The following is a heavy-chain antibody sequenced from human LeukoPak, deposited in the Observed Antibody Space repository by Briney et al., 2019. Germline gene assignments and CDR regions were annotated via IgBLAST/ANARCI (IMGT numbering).Heavy chain of an antibody. J-gene: IGHJ4*02. Sequence: PGGSLRLSCAASGFTFSSYSMNWVRQAPGKGLEWVSSISSSSSYIYYADSVKGRFTISRDNAKNSLYLQMNSLRAEDTAVYYCARDLGDHTVTDVNGIDYWGQGTLVTVSS. CDR2: ISSSSSYI. V-gene: IGHV3-21*01. D-gene: IGHD4-17*01. CDR3: ARDLGDHTVTDVNGIDY. CDR1: GFTFSSYS.